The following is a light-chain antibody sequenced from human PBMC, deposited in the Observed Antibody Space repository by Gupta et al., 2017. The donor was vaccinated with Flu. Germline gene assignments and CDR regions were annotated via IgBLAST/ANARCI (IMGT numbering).Light chain of an antibody. J-gene: IGKJ1*01. Sequence: IQLTHSPSSLSAPVGDRVTITCRASESISNYLNWYQQKPGKAPKLLIYAASSLQSGVPSRFSGSRSGTDFIVTISSLEPEDFATYYCQQSYTTPRTFGQGTKVEIK. CDR1: ESISNY. CDR2: AAS. CDR3: QQSYTTPRT. V-gene: IGKV1-39*01.